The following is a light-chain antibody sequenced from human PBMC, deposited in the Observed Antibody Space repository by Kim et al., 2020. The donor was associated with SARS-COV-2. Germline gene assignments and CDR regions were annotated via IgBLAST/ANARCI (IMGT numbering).Light chain of an antibody. Sequence: VALGQTVRITCQGDSHRSYYASWYQQKPGQAPVLVIYGKNNRPSGIPDRFSGSSSGNTASLTITGAQAEDEADYYCNSRDSSGTEVFGGGTQLTVL. CDR2: GKN. V-gene: IGLV3-19*01. CDR3: NSRDSSGTEV. CDR1: SHRSYY. J-gene: IGLJ2*01.